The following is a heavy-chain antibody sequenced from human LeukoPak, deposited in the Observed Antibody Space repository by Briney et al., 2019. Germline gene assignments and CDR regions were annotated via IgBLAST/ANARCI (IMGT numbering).Heavy chain of an antibody. J-gene: IGHJ4*02. CDR3: AREIAVAGLDY. CDR2: IYYSGST. CDR1: GGSISSYY. Sequence: SETLSLTCTVSGGSISSYYWSWVRQPPEKGLEWIGYIYYSGSTNYNPSLKSRVTISVDTSKNQFSLKLSSVTAADTAVYYCAREIAVAGLDYWGQGTLVTVSS. D-gene: IGHD6-19*01. V-gene: IGHV4-59*01.